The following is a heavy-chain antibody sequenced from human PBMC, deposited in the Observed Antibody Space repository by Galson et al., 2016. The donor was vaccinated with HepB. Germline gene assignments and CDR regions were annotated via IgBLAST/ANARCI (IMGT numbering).Heavy chain of an antibody. V-gene: IGHV1-46*01. CDR1: GYIFTENY. CDR3: ARGSFRSPWDYFDH. Sequence: QSGAEVKKPGESLRISCKASGYIFTENYIHWVRQVPGQGLEWMGFINPTGDSPNYADSFKYRLAMTTDTSTTTVYMELSGLRSKDTAVYYCARGSFRSPWDYFDHWGPGTLISVSS. D-gene: IGHD1-26*01. CDR2: INPTGDSP. J-gene: IGHJ4*02.